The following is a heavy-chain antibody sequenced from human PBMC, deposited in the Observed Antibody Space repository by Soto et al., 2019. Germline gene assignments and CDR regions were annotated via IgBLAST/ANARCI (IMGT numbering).Heavy chain of an antibody. Sequence: SETLSLTCTVSGGSFKSGSYSWSWIRQPPGKGLEWIGYVYHTGRTSYNPSLKSQVSISMDTSKNQFSLNLDSVTAADTAVYFCARDFAYFDSWGQGTLVTVSS. D-gene: IGHD3-3*01. CDR3: ARDFAYFDS. J-gene: IGHJ4*02. CDR2: VYHTGRT. CDR1: GGSFKSGSYS. V-gene: IGHV4-61*01.